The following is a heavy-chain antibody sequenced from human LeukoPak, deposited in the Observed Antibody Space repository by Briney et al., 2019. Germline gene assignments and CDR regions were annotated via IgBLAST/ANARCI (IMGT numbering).Heavy chain of an antibody. CDR1: GFTFSSYA. V-gene: IGHV3-23*01. Sequence: GGSLRLSCAASGFTFSSYAMSWVRQAPGKGLEWVSAISGSGGSTYYTDSVKGRFTISRDNSKNTLYLQMNSLRAEDTAVYYCANDQEWEPQNAFDIWGQGTMVTVSS. CDR2: ISGSGGST. J-gene: IGHJ3*02. D-gene: IGHD1-26*01. CDR3: ANDQEWEPQNAFDI.